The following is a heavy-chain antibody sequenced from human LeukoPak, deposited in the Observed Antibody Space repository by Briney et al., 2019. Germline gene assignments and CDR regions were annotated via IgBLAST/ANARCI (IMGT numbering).Heavy chain of an antibody. J-gene: IGHJ4*02. Sequence: SETLSLTCAVYGESLSNYYWSWIRQPPGKRLEWIGEINHYGSTNYNPSLKSRVIISVDTSKNRFSLKLSSVTAADTAVYFCARHRLLHAHSYGYFDYWGQGTLVTVSS. CDR2: INHYGST. CDR3: ARHRLLHAHSYGYFDY. CDR1: GESLSNYY. D-gene: IGHD5-18*01. V-gene: IGHV4-34*01.